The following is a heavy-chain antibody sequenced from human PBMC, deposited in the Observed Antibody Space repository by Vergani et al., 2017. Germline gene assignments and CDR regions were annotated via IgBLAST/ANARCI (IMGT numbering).Heavy chain of an antibody. CDR1: GGSSTSYH. J-gene: IGHJ6*03. D-gene: IGHD2-8*01. CDR2: IDHTGRP. CDR3: ARVNTEANGHLYYNYYKDV. V-gene: IGHV4-34*01. Sequence: QVQLQQWGGGLLKPSETLSLTCVVNGGSSTSYHWTWIRQSLGEGLEWVGDIDHTGRPDYNPSLKGRLTMSVDKSRNQFSLTLNSVTATDTAIYFCARVNTEANGHLYYNYYKDVWGQGTAVTVS.